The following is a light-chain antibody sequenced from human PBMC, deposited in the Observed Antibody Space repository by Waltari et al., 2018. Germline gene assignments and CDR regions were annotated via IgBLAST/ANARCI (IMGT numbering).Light chain of an antibody. Sequence: EIVLTQSPGTLSLSPGGRATLSCRASQSISRFLAWYQQKPGRAPRLLIYAASTRATGSPDRFSGRGSGTDFSLTISGLEPEYFAVYYCQHHRRLPATFGQGTKVEIK. V-gene: IGKV3-20*01. CDR3: QHHRRLPAT. CDR2: AAS. J-gene: IGKJ1*01. CDR1: QSISRF.